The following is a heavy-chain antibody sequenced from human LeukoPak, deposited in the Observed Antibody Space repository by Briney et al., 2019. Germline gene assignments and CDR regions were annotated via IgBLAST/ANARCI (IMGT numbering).Heavy chain of an antibody. V-gene: IGHV3-33*01. D-gene: IGHD1-26*01. CDR2: IWYDGSNK. CDR3: ARALDRWELLV. CDR1: GCTFSSYG. Sequence: GGSLRLSCAASGCTFSSYGMHWVRQAPGKGLEWVAVIWYDGSNKYYADSVKGRFTISRDNSKNTLYLQMNSLRAEDTAVYYCARALDRWELLVWGQGTLVTVSS. J-gene: IGHJ4*02.